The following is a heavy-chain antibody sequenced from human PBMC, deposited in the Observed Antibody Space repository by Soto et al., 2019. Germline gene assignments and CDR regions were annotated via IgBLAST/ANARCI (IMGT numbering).Heavy chain of an antibody. CDR1: GYTFTSYG. D-gene: IGHD5-12*01. CDR2: ITPNDGGT. Sequence: ASVKVSCKASGYTFTSYGISWVRQAPGQGLEWMGRITPNDGGTTYAQNLQGRVTMTRDTSTSTVYMELSSLRSEDTAVYYCARVSGHGSNYVFFAWGQGTLVTVSS. J-gene: IGHJ5*02. V-gene: IGHV1-46*04. CDR3: ARVSGHGSNYVFFA.